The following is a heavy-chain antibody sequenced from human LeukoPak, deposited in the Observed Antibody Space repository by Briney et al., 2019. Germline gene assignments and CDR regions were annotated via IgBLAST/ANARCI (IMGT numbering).Heavy chain of an antibody. Sequence: ASVTVSFKASGYTFTVYYMHWVRPAPGQGREWLGWINPNSGGTNYAQKFQGRVTMTRDTSISTAYMELSRLRSDDTAVYYCVYYYDSSGYYGTWFDPWGQGTLVTVSS. CDR2: INPNSGGT. D-gene: IGHD3-22*01. CDR3: VYYYDSSGYYGTWFDP. V-gene: IGHV1-2*02. CDR1: GYTFTVYY. J-gene: IGHJ5*02.